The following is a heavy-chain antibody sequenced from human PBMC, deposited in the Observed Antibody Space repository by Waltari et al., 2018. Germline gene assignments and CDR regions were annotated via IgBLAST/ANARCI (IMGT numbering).Heavy chain of an antibody. J-gene: IGHJ6*02. V-gene: IGHV3-23*01. CDR1: GFTFSSYA. D-gene: IGHD7-27*01. CDR3: AKALRLDLGSMDV. Sequence: EVQLLESGGGLVQPGGSLRLSCAASGFTFSSYAMSWVRQAPGKGLEWGSAISGSGGSTYYADSVKGRFTISIDNSKNTLYLQMNSLRAEDTSVYYCAKALRLDLGSMDVWGQGTTVTVSS. CDR2: ISGSGGST.